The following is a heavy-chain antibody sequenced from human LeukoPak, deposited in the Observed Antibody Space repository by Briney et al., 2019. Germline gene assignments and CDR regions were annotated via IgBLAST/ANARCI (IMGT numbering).Heavy chain of an antibody. CDR1: GGSISSGGYY. D-gene: IGHD3-16*02. V-gene: IGHV4-31*03. J-gene: IGHJ5*02. Sequence: SETLSLTCTVSGGSISSGGYYWSWIRQHPGKGLEWIGYIYYSGSTYYNPSLKSRVTISVDTSKNQFSLKLSSVTAADTAVYYCARVNVWGSYRPNWFDPWGQGTLVTVSS. CDR2: IYYSGST. CDR3: ARVNVWGSYRPNWFDP.